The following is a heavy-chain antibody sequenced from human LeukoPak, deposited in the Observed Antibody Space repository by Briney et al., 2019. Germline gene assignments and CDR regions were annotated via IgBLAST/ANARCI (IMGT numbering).Heavy chain of an antibody. D-gene: IGHD6-19*01. CDR3: ARETDGQWLVPAPWDY. Sequence: PSETLSLTCTVSGGSISSYYWSWIRQPPGKGLEWIGYIYYSGSTNYNPSLKSRVTMSVDTSKNQFSLKLSSVTAADTAVYYCARETDGQWLVPAPWDYWGQGTLVTVSS. CDR2: IYYSGST. CDR1: GGSISSYY. V-gene: IGHV4-59*12. J-gene: IGHJ4*02.